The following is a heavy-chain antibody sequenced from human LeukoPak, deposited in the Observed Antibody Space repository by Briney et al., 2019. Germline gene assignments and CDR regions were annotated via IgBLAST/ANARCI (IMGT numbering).Heavy chain of an antibody. CDR1: GFTFSDYY. Sequence: PGGSLRLSCAASGFTFSDYYMSWIRQAPGKGLEWVSYISSSGSTIYYADSVKGRYTISRDNAKNSLYLQMNSLRAEDTAVYYCARVDILTGLALDYWGQGTLVTVSS. V-gene: IGHV3-11*04. D-gene: IGHD3-9*01. CDR3: ARVDILTGLALDY. CDR2: ISSSGSTI. J-gene: IGHJ4*02.